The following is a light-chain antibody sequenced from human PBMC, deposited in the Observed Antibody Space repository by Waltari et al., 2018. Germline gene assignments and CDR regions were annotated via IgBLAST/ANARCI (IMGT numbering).Light chain of an antibody. CDR1: QGISSA. J-gene: IGKJ5*01. Sequence: AIHFTQSPSSLSASVGDRITITCRASQGISSALAWYQQKPGESPKLLIYDASSLQSGVPSRFSGSASGTDFTLTITSLQPEDFATYYCQQLHSYPITFGQGTRLEIK. CDR2: DAS. V-gene: IGKV1-13*02. CDR3: QQLHSYPIT.